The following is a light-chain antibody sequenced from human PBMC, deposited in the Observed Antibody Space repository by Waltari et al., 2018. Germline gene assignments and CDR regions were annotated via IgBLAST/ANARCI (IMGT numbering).Light chain of an antibody. Sequence: DIQMTQSPSYLSASVGDTVTITCRASQSINNYLTWYQQKPGKAPILLIYATYTLQSGVPSRFSGSGSGTEFTLTISSLQPDDFATYYCQQYNYYPYTFGQGTKLEIK. CDR3: QQYNYYPYT. V-gene: IGKV1-9*01. CDR2: ATY. CDR1: QSINNY. J-gene: IGKJ2*01.